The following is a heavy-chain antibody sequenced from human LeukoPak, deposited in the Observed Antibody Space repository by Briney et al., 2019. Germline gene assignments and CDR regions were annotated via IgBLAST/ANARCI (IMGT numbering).Heavy chain of an antibody. CDR2: IIPILGIA. CDR3: ASVKDDFWSGYSDY. V-gene: IGHV1-69*04. D-gene: IGHD3-3*01. CDR1: GGTFSSYA. J-gene: IGHJ4*02. Sequence: EASVKVSCKASGGTFSSYAISWVRQAPGQGLEWMGRIIPILGIANYAQKFQGRVTITADKSTSTAYMELSSLRSEDTAVYYCASVKDDFWSGYSDYWGQGTLVTVSS.